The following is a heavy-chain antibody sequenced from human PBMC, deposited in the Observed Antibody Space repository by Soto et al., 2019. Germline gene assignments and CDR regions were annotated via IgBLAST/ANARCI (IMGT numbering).Heavy chain of an antibody. CDR1: GFTFTNYG. CDR2: ISGGGRST. CDR3: AKQVIRGRCDDYRDF. Sequence: EVQLLESGGGLVQVGGSLRLSCAASGFTFTNYGMNWGLQSPGTGLEWVSSISGGGRSTYNRDSVRGRFTISRDTSKKTLYLQMISLRAVDTPEYYSAKQVIRGRCDDYRDFWGRRPTVTVSS. J-gene: IGHJ6*03. D-gene: IGHD3-16*02. V-gene: IGHV3-23*01.